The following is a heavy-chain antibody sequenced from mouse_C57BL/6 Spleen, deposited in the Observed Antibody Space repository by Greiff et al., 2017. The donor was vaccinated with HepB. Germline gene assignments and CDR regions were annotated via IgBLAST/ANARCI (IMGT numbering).Heavy chain of an antibody. CDR1: GYAFTNYL. Sequence: QVQLQQSGAELVRPGTSVKVSCKASGYAFTNYLIEWVKQRPGQGLEWIGVINPGSGGTNYNEKFKGKATLTADKSSSTAYMQLSSLTSEDSAVYFWARSPTTKGDYAMDYWGQGTSVTVSS. CDR3: ARSPTTKGDYAMDY. D-gene: IGHD5-5*01. V-gene: IGHV1-54*01. CDR2: INPGSGGT. J-gene: IGHJ4*01.